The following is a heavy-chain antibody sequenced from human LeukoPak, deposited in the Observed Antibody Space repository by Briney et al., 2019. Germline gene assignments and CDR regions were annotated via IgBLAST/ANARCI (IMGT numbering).Heavy chain of an antibody. CDR1: GFTFISYS. CDR2: IKTDGSII. CDR3: AREWVGYCSGGSCYSGRWFDP. D-gene: IGHD2-15*01. V-gene: IGHV3-74*01. J-gene: IGHJ5*02. Sequence: GGSLRLSCAASGFTFISYSMNWVRQAPGKGLVWVSRIKTDGSIISYADSVTGRFSISRDNAKNTLYLQMNSLRAEDTAVYYCAREWVGYCSGGSCYSGRWFDPWGQGTLVTVSS.